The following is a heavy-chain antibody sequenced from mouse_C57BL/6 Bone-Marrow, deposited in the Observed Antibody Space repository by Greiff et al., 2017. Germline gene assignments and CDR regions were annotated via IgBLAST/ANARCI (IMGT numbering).Heavy chain of an antibody. V-gene: IGHV1-54*01. Sequence: VQLKESGAELVRPGTSVKVSCKASGYAFTNYLIEWVKQRPGQGLEWIGVINPGSGGTNYNEKFKGKATLTADKSSSTAYMQLSSLTSEDSAVYFCARGRYWYFDVWGTGTTVTVSS. CDR1: GYAFTNYL. CDR3: ARGRYWYFDV. CDR2: INPGSGGT. J-gene: IGHJ1*03.